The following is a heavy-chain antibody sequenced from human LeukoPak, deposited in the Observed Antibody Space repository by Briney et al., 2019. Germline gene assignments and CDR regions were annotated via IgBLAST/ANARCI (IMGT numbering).Heavy chain of an antibody. V-gene: IGHV4-38-2*02. CDR2: IYHSGST. CDR3: ARDYYYDPRNAFDI. J-gene: IGHJ3*02. Sequence: PSETLSLTCTVSGYSISSGYYWGWIRQPPGKGLEWIGSIYHSGSTYYNPSLKSRVTISVDTSKNRFSLKLSSVTAADTAVYYCARDYYYDPRNAFDIWGQGTMVTVSS. D-gene: IGHD3-22*01. CDR1: GYSISSGYY.